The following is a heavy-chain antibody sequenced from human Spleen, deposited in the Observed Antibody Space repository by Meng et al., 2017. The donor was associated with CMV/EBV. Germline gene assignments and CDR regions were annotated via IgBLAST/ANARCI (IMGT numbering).Heavy chain of an antibody. D-gene: IGHD6-13*01. CDR1: GYTFTGYY. CDR3: ARDRGWGAAATGTSPRYGMDV. J-gene: IGHJ6*02. V-gene: IGHV1-2*02. Sequence: ASVKVSCKASGYTFTGYYMHWVRQAPGQGLEWMGWINPNSSGTNYAQKFQGRVTMTRDTSIRTAHMELARLRSDDTAVYYCARDRGWGAAATGTSPRYGMDVWGPGTTVTVSS. CDR2: INPNSSGT.